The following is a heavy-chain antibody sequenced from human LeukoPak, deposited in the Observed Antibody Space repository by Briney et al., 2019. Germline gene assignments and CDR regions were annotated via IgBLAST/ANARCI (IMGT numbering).Heavy chain of an antibody. J-gene: IGHJ3*02. CDR3: ARDRGCGDCYPPANDAFDI. V-gene: IGHV3-66*01. Sequence: GGSLRLSCAASGFTVSSNYMSWVRQAPGKGLEWVSVIYIGGYTDYADSAKGRFTISRDNSKNTLYLQMNSLRVEDTAVYYCARDRGCGDCYPPANDAFDIWGQGTMVTVSS. D-gene: IGHD2-21*02. CDR2: IYIGGYT. CDR1: GFTVSSNY.